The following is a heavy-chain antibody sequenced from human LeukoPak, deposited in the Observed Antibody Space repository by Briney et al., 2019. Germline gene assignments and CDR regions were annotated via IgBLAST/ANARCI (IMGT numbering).Heavy chain of an antibody. CDR2: VSAFNGNT. D-gene: IGHD1-26*01. J-gene: IGHJ4*02. Sequence: ASVKVSCKASGYTISSYGIIWVRQAPGQGLEWMGWVSAFNGNTDYAPKLQGRVTMTTDTPTTTAYMELRSLTSDDTAVYYCARRGGSYSHSDFWGQGTLVTVSS. CDR3: ARRGGSYSHSDF. V-gene: IGHV1-18*01. CDR1: GYTISSYG.